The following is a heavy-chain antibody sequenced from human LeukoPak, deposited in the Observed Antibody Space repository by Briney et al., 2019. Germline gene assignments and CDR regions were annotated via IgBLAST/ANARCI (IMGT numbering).Heavy chain of an antibody. D-gene: IGHD1-26*01. CDR3: ATEGLVGDTTFDY. Sequence: ASVKVSCKVSGYALTEFSMHWVRQVPGKGLEWMGGLDPHDGETLYAQNFQGRVTIDEDTSTNTAYMELTNLRSQDTAVYYCATEGLVGDTTFDYWGQGTLVTVSS. J-gene: IGHJ4*02. V-gene: IGHV1-24*01. CDR1: GYALTEFS. CDR2: LDPHDGET.